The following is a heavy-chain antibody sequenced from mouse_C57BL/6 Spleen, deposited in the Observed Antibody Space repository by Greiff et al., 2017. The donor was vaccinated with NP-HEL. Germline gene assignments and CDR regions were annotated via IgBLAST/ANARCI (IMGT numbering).Heavy chain of an antibody. CDR2: ISYDGSN. J-gene: IGHJ3*01. V-gene: IGHV3-6*01. CDR3: ARAYDHVLFAY. D-gene: IGHD2-3*01. CDR1: GYSITSGYY. Sequence: VQLQQSGPGLVKPSQSLSLTCSVTGYSITSGYYWNWIRQFPGNKLEWMGYISYDGSNNYNPSLKNRISITRDTSKNQFFLKLNSVTTEDTATYYCARAYDHVLFAYWGQGTLVTVSA.